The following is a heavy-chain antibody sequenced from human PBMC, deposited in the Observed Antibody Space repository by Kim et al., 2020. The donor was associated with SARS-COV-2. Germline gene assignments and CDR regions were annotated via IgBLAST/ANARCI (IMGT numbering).Heavy chain of an antibody. CDR1: GFTFSSYA. J-gene: IGHJ4*02. CDR3: AKDLYYYGSGGYYFPIDY. D-gene: IGHD3-10*01. Sequence: GGSLRLSCAASGFTFSSYAMSWVRQAPGKGLEWVSAISGSGGSTYYADSVKGRFTISRDNSKNTLYLQMNSLRAEDTAVYYCAKDLYYYGSGGYYFPIDYGSQGSLVTVSA. V-gene: IGHV3-23*01. CDR2: ISGSGGST.